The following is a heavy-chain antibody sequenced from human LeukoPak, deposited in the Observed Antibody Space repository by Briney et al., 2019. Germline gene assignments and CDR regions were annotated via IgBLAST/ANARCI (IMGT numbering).Heavy chain of an antibody. CDR1: GGSISSYY. Sequence: SETLSLTCTVSGGSISSYYWSWIRQPPGKGLEWIGYIYYSGSTNYNPSLKSRLTMSVDTSKNQFSLKLNSVTAADTAVYYCARSALAAPFDYWGQGTLVTVSS. CDR3: ARSALAAPFDY. D-gene: IGHD6-19*01. CDR2: IYYSGST. J-gene: IGHJ4*02. V-gene: IGHV4-59*12.